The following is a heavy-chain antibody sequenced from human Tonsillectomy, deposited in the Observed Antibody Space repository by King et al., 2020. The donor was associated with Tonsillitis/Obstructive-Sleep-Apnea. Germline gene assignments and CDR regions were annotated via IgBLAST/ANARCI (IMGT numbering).Heavy chain of an antibody. CDR1: GGSISSYY. CDR2: IHYSGST. J-gene: IGHJ3*02. CDR3: ARDMVLEAGGDAFDI. D-gene: IGHD2-8*01. V-gene: IGHV4-59*01. Sequence: VQLQESGPGLVKPSETLSLTCTVSGGSISSYYWSWIRQPPGKGLEWIGYIHYSGSTNCNPSLKSRVTISVDTSKNQFSLKLSSVTAADTAVYYCARDMVLEAGGDAFDIWGQGTMVTVSS.